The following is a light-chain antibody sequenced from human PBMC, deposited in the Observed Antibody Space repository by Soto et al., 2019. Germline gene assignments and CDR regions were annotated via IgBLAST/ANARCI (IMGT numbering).Light chain of an antibody. V-gene: IGKV1-39*01. CDR2: AAS. CDR3: LQTSSPPYT. J-gene: IGKJ2*01. CDR1: QSLSGH. Sequence: QMTQSPSSLSASVGDRVTVTCRASQSLSGHLSWYQHRPGKAPRLLVYAASNLQTAVPSRFSGSGSGTDFTLTISSLQAEDFATYYRLQTSSPPYTFGQGTKLDLK.